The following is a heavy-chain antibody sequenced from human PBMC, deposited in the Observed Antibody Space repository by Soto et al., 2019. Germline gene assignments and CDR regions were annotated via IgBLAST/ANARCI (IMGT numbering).Heavy chain of an antibody. D-gene: IGHD6-13*01. CDR3: AKDSWYFDL. Sequence: GGSLRLSCETSGFVFTNFWMHWVRHVPGKGLVWVARIDTSGHSTNYAESVKGRFTISRDNAKNTVSLQMNSLRVEDTGVYYCAKDSWYFDLWSQGSQVTVSS. J-gene: IGHJ4*02. V-gene: IGHV3-74*01. CDR2: IDTSGHST. CDR1: GFVFTNFW.